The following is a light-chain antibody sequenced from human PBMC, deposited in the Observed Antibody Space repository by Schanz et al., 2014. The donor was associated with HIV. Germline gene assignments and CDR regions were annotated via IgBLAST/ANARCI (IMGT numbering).Light chain of an antibody. Sequence: QSVLTQPPSVSGAPGQRVTISCTGSSSNIGAGYDVHWYKQLPETAPKLLMFGNNNRPSGVPDRYSGSKSGTAASLAISGLRSEDEADYYCAAWDDSLSGRVFGGGTKLTVL. CDR3: AAWDDSLSGRV. CDR2: GNN. V-gene: IGLV1-40*01. CDR1: SSNIGAGYD. J-gene: IGLJ2*01.